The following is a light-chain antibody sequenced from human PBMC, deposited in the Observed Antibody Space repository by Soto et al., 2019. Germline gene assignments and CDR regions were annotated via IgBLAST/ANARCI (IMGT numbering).Light chain of an antibody. J-gene: IGKJ1*01. V-gene: IGKV1-12*01. CDR1: QAINNW. CDR2: AVS. CDR3: QQAADFPWT. Sequence: DIQMTQSPSSVSASVGDRVTITCRASQAINNWLAWYQQKPGKAPKLLIYAVSRLQSGVPSRFSGSGSGTDFTLTISSLQPEDFATYYCQQAADFPWTFGQGTKVEIK.